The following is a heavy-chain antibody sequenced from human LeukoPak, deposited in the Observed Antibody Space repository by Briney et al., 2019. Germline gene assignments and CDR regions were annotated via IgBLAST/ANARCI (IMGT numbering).Heavy chain of an antibody. D-gene: IGHD4-17*01. J-gene: IGHJ4*02. V-gene: IGHV3-7*03. Sequence: GGSPRLSCAASGFTFNNYWMHWVPQAPGKGLEWVATIKEDGSMTFYVDSVKGRFSISRDNSKNSLYLQMNSLRAEDTAVYYCARFPRCFDYWGQGSLVSVSS. CDR3: ARFPRCFDY. CDR2: IKEDGSMT. CDR1: GFTFNNYW.